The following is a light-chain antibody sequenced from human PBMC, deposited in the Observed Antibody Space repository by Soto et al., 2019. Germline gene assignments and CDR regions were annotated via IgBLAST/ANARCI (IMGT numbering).Light chain of an antibody. Sequence: EIVMTQSPATLSVSPGERATLSCRASQSFSSDLAWYQQKPGQAPRLLIHDASTRATGILARFSGSGSGTEFTLTISSLQSEDFAVYYCQQYNNWPQTFGAGTKVDIX. CDR3: QQYNNWPQT. V-gene: IGKV3-15*01. CDR2: DAS. CDR1: QSFSSD. J-gene: IGKJ4*01.